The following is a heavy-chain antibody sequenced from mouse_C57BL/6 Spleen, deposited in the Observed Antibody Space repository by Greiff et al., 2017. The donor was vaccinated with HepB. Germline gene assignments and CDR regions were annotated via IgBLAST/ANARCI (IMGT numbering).Heavy chain of an antibody. D-gene: IGHD4-1*01. J-gene: IGHJ3*01. Sequence: EVQLQQSGPELVKPGASVKISCKASGYTFTDYYMNWVEQSHGKSLEWSGDINPNNGGTSYNQKFKGKATLTVDKSSSTAYMELRSLTSEDSAVYYCARGGKLGREGFAYWGQGTLVTVSA. CDR1: GYTFTDYY. CDR2: INPNNGGT. V-gene: IGHV1-26*01. CDR3: ARGGKLGREGFAY.